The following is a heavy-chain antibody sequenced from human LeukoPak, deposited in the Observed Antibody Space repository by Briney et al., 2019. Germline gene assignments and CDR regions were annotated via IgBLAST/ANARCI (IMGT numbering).Heavy chain of an antibody. CDR2: INHSGST. J-gene: IGHJ4*02. CDR3: ARHGSFGELN. Sequence: SETLSLTCAIYGGSFSAYYWSWIRQPPGKGLEWIVEINHSGSTHSNSSLKSRLIISVDTSRNQISLKLTSVSAADTAVYYCARHGSFGELNWGQGTLVTVPS. CDR1: GGSFSAYY. D-gene: IGHD3-10*01. V-gene: IGHV4-34*01.